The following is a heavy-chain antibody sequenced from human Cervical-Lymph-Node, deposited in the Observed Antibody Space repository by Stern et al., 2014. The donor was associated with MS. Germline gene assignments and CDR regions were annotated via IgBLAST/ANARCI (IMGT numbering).Heavy chain of an antibody. CDR1: GFTFSSYA. J-gene: IGHJ4*02. Sequence: EVQLVESGGGLVQPGGSLRLSCAASGFTFSSYAMNWVRQAPGKGLEWVSAISGSGGSTYYADSVKGRFTISRDNSKNTLYLQMNSLRAEDTAIYYCAKRGYCSSTSCYFDYWGQGTLVTVPP. V-gene: IGHV3-23*04. CDR2: ISGSGGST. D-gene: IGHD2-2*01. CDR3: AKRGYCSSTSCYFDY.